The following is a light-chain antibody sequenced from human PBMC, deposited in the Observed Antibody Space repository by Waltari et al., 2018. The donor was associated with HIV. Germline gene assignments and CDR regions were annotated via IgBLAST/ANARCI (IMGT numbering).Light chain of an antibody. CDR1: RSNIGNNY. Sequence: QSVLPQPPSVSAAPGQKITISCSGSRSNIGNNYVSWYQQLPGPAPKLLIYDKQKRPSGSPARFSGSKSGTSATLGITGLQTGDEADYYCGTWDSSLSAGVFGGGTKVTVL. CDR2: DKQ. CDR3: GTWDSSLSAGV. V-gene: IGLV1-51*01. J-gene: IGLJ2*01.